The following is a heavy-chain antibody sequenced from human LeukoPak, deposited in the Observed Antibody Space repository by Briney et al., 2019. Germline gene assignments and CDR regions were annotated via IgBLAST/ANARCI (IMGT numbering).Heavy chain of an antibody. CDR2: IKQDGSEK. CDR1: GFTFSSYW. D-gene: IGHD2-2*01. V-gene: IGHV3-7*01. Sequence: GGSLRLSCAASGFTFSSYWMSWVRQAPGKGLEWVANIKQDGSEKYYVDSVKGRFTISRDNAKNSLFLQMNSLRAEDTAVYYCARLPAYCSSTSCYYDYWGQGTLVTVSS. CDR3: ARLPAYCSSTSCYYDY. J-gene: IGHJ4*02.